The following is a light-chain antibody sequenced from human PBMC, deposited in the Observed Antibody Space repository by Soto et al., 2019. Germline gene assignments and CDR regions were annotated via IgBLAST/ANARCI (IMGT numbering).Light chain of an antibody. CDR2: RTN. Sequence: QTVVTQPPSASGTPGQTVTISCSGSSSNIGSNYVYWYQQLPGTAPKLLIYRTNQRPSGVPDRFSGSKSGTSASLAISGLRSEDETDYYCAAWDDSLSGGVFGGGTQLTVL. CDR3: AAWDDSLSGGV. CDR1: SSNIGSNY. J-gene: IGLJ2*01. V-gene: IGLV1-47*01.